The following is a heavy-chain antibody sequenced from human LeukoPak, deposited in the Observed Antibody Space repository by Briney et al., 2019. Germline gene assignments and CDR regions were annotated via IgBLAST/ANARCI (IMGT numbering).Heavy chain of an antibody. CDR3: VKRVDYSEKYYFDS. V-gene: IGHV3-23*01. Sequence: GGSLRPSCAASGFTFSSYAMSWVRQAPGKGLEWVSAISGDVRSTFYADSVKGRFTISRDNSKNTLSLQMNSLRADDTAIYYCVKRVDYSEKYYFDSWGRGTLVTVSS. CDR1: GFTFSSYA. J-gene: IGHJ4*02. CDR2: ISGDVRST. D-gene: IGHD4-11*01.